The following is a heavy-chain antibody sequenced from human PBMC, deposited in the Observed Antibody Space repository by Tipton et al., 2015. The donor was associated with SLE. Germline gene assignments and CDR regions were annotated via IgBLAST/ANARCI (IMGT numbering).Heavy chain of an antibody. Sequence: TLSLTCTVSGGSISSSSYYWGWIRQPPGKGLEWIGSIYYSGSTYYNPSLKSRVTISVDTSKNQFSLKLSSVTAADTAVYYCARDSGNYYIGAFDIWGQGTMVTVSS. V-gene: IGHV4-39*07. CDR3: ARDSGNYYIGAFDI. CDR1: GGSISSSSYY. D-gene: IGHD1-26*01. CDR2: IYYSGST. J-gene: IGHJ3*02.